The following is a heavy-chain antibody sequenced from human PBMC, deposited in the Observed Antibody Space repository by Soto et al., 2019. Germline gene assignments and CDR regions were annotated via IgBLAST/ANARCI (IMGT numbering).Heavy chain of an antibody. CDR3: ANLYPGCTICVCHGTYCYCIGQDV. V-gene: IGHV4-34*01. Sequence: ASETLSLTCAVYGGSFSGYYWSWLRQPPGKGLGWIGEINHSGSTNYNPSLKSRVTISVDTSKNQFSLKLSSVTAADTAVYYCANLYPGCTICVCHGTYCYCIGQDVWGQGPWVTLSS. J-gene: IGHJ6*02. D-gene: IGHD2-8*01. CDR1: GGSFSGYY. CDR2: INHSGST.